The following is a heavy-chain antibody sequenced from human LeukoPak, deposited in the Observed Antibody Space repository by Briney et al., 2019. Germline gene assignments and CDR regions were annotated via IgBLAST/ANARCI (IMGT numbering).Heavy chain of an antibody. D-gene: IGHD5-12*01. CDR1: GFTFSSYS. CDR3: AREILVATIGNYFDY. CDR2: INSGSTI. J-gene: IGHJ4*02. V-gene: IGHV3-48*04. Sequence: GGSLRLSCAASGFTFSSYSMNWARQAPGKGLEWVSYINSGSTIYYADSVKGRFTISRDNAKNSLYLQMNSLRAEDTAVYYCAREILVATIGNYFDYWGQGTLVTVSS.